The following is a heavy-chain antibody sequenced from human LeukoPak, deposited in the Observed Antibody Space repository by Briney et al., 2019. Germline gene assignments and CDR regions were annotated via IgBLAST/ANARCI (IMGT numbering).Heavy chain of an antibody. CDR1: GGTFSSYA. CDR2: INPSGGST. CDR3: ARGFGDGYNWFDP. J-gene: IGHJ5*02. V-gene: IGHV1-46*01. Sequence: ASVKVSCKASGGTFSSYAISWVRQAPGQGLEWMGIINPSGGSTSYAQKFQGRVTMTRDMSTSTVYMALSSLRSEDTAVYYCARGFGDGYNWFDPWGQGTLVTVSS. D-gene: IGHD5-24*01.